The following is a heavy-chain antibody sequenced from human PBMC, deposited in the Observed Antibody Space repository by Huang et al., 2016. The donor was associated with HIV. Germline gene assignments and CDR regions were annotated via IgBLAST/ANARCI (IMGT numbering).Heavy chain of an antibody. CDR2: FAPEKGET. J-gene: IGHJ3*02. V-gene: IGHV1-24*01. CDR3: AAGYDTYYDI. CDR1: GYTLTELS. Sequence: QVQLVQSGAEVKKPGASVKVSCTVSGYTLTELSIHWVRQDPGKGLEWMGGFAPEKGETIYAQNFQGRVTMTEDTSTDTAYMELHSLRPEDTAVYYCAAGYDTYYDIWGQGTMVIASS. D-gene: IGHD2-21*01.